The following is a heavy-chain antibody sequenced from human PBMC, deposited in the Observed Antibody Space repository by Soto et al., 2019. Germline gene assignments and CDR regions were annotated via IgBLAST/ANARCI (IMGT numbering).Heavy chain of an antibody. CDR2: VIPLFGTA. V-gene: IGHV1-69*01. J-gene: IGHJ4*02. D-gene: IGHD3-22*01. Sequence: QVQLVQSGAEVKKPGSSVKVSCKASGGTFNKYAIDWVRQAPGQGLEWMGGVIPLFGTANYARKFQGRVTITADEAASTAFMELSSLRSDDTAVYYCARQFDYDTSGLYYAYWGQGTLITVSS. CDR1: GGTFNKYA. CDR3: ARQFDYDTSGLYYAY.